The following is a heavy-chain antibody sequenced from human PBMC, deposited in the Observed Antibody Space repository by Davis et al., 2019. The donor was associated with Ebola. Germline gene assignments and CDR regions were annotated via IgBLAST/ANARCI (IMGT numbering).Heavy chain of an antibody. CDR2: ISAYNGNT. Sequence: ASVKVSCKASGYTFTSYGISWVRQAPGQGLEWMGWISAYNGNTNYAQKFQGRVTMTEDTSTDTAYMELSSLRSEDTAVYYCAIIGVGGSGSYPGYYGMDVWGQGTTVTVSS. CDR3: AIIGVGGSGSYPGYYGMDV. J-gene: IGHJ6*02. CDR1: GYTFTSYG. D-gene: IGHD3-10*01. V-gene: IGHV1-18*01.